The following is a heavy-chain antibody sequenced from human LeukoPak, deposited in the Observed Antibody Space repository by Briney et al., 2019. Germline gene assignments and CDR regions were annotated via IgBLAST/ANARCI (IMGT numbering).Heavy chain of an antibody. CDR2: IWYDGSNK. CDR3: ARDPIAAVRFDY. J-gene: IGHJ4*02. Sequence: GRSLRLSCAASGFTFTSYGMHWVRQAPGKGLDWVAVIWYDGSNKYYADSVKGRFTISRDNSKNTLYLQMNSLRAEDTAVYYCARDPIAAVRFDYWGQGTLVTVSS. V-gene: IGHV3-33*08. D-gene: IGHD6-13*01. CDR1: GFTFTSYG.